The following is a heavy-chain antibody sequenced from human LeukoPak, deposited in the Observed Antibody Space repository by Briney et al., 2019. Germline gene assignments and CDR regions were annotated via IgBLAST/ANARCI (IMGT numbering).Heavy chain of an antibody. D-gene: IGHD6-6*01. CDR3: ARGVYSSSSVNWFDP. Sequence: ASVKVSCKASGYTFTSYYMHWVRQAPGQGLEWMGIIKPSGGSTTYAPKFQGRVTMTRDTSTSTVYMELSSLRSEDTAVYYCARGVYSSSSVNWFDPWGQGTLVTVSS. J-gene: IGHJ5*02. CDR2: IKPSGGST. CDR1: GYTFTSYY. V-gene: IGHV1-46*01.